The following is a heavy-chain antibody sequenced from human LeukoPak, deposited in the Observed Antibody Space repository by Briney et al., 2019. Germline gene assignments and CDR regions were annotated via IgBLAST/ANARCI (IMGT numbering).Heavy chain of an antibody. CDR2: IDIYSTKT. Sequence: GGSLRLPCATSGFTFSTYAMTWVRQAPGKGLEWVSAIDIYSTKTNYADSVKGRFTISRDNSKNTLYLQMNSLRGEDTAIYYCARDWKADFWGHGTLVTVSS. V-gene: IGHV3-23*05. D-gene: IGHD1-1*01. J-gene: IGHJ4*01. CDR3: ARDWKADF. CDR1: GFTFSTYA.